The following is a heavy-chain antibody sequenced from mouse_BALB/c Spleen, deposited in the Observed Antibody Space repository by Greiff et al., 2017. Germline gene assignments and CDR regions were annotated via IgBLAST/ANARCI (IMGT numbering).Heavy chain of an antibody. J-gene: IGHJ4*01. CDR1: GFTFSSYA. Sequence: EVQRVESGGGLVKPGGSLKLSCAASGFTFSSYAMSWVRQTPEKRLEWVASISSGGSTYYPDSVKGRFTISRDNARNILYLQMSSLRSEDTAMYYCAREITTAFMDYWGQGTSVTVSS. V-gene: IGHV5-6-5*01. CDR2: ISSGGST. D-gene: IGHD1-2*01. CDR3: AREITTAFMDY.